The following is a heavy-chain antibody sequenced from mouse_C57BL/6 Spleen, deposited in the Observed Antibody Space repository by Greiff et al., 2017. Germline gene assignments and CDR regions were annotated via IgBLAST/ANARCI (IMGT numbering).Heavy chain of an antibody. CDR3: ARGLCGNAGEFAF. V-gene: IGHV1-52*01. D-gene: IGHD2-1*01. Sequence: VQLQQPGAELVRPGSSVKLSCKASGSTFTSYWMHWVMRRPIQGLEWIGNIDPSDSETHYNQKFKDKATLTVDKSSSTAYMQLSSLTSEDSAVYYCARGLCGNAGEFAFWGQGTLVTVSA. CDR2: IDPSDSET. J-gene: IGHJ3*01. CDR1: GSTFTSYW.